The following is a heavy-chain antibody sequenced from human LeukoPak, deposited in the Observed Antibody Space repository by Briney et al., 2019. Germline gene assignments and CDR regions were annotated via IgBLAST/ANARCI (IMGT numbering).Heavy chain of an antibody. CDR1: GGSISSYY. Sequence: SETLSLTCTVSGGSISSYYWSWIRQPPGKGLEWIGYIYYSGSTNYNPSLKSRVTISVDTSKNQFSLKLSSVTAADTAVYYCARRGYSYGYPPDWYFDLWGRGTLVTVSS. J-gene: IGHJ2*01. CDR3: ARRGYSYGYPPDWYFDL. V-gene: IGHV4-59*08. CDR2: IYYSGST. D-gene: IGHD5-18*01.